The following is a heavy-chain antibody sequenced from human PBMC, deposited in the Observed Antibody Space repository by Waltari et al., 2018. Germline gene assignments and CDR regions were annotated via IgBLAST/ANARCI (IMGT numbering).Heavy chain of an antibody. CDR1: GFTFSSYA. Sequence: EVQLLESGGGLVQPGGSLRLSCAASGFTFSSYAMSWVRQAPGKGLEWVSAISGSGGSKYYADSVKGRFTISRDNSKNTLYLQMNSLRAEDTAVYYCAKYYYGSGSYELDYWGQGTLVTVSS. V-gene: IGHV3-23*01. CDR3: AKYYYGSGSYELDY. D-gene: IGHD3-10*01. J-gene: IGHJ4*02. CDR2: ISGSGGSK.